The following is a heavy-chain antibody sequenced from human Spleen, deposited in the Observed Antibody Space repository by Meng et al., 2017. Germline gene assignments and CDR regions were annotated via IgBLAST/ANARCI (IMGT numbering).Heavy chain of an antibody. CDR3: ARDSSVNYFDP. D-gene: IGHD6-19*01. CDR1: GYSISSGYY. CDR2: MYHNGNT. J-gene: IGHJ5*02. Sequence: ETLSLTCAVSGYSISSGYYWGWIRQPPGKGLEWIASMYHNGNTYYNPSLKSRVTVSLDTSKNHFSLKLRSVTAADTAVYYCARDSSVNYFDPWGQGTLVTVSS. V-gene: IGHV4-38-2*02.